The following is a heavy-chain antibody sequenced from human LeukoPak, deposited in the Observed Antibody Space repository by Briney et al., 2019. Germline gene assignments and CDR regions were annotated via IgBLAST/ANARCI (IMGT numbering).Heavy chain of an antibody. D-gene: IGHD2-2*01. CDR1: GYTFTVYY. CDR2: INPNSGGT. CDR3: ARDLTSVDHLNWFDP. Sequence: GASVKVSCKASGYTFTVYYMHWVRQAPGQGLEWMGWINPNSGGTNYAQKFQGRGTMTRDTSISTAYMELSRLRSDDTAVYYCARDLTSVDHLNWFDPWGQGTLVTVSS. V-gene: IGHV1-2*02. J-gene: IGHJ5*02.